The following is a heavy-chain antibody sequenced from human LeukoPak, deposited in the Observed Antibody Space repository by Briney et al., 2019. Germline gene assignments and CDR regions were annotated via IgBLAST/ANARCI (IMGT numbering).Heavy chain of an antibody. D-gene: IGHD3-10*01. CDR1: GFTVSSNY. J-gene: IGHJ4*02. Sequence: PGGSLRLSCAASGFTVSSNYMSWVRQAPGKGLEWVSVIYSGGSTYYADSVKGRFTISRDNSKNTLYLQMNSLRAEDTAVYYCASTSYNSGNYYLGYWGQGTLVTVSS. V-gene: IGHV3-53*01. CDR3: ASTSYNSGNYYLGY. CDR2: IYSGGST.